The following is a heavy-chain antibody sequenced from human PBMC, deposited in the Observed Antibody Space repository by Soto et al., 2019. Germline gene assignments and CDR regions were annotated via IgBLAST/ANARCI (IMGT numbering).Heavy chain of an antibody. D-gene: IGHD3-10*01. Sequence: QVQLVESGGGVVQPGRSLRLSCAASGFAFISYAMHWVRHAPGKGLEWVAVISFDGSTEYYADSVKGRFTISRDNSKNTVYLQMISLRSEDTAVYYCARSRHGSGSYTHFYYGLDVWGQGTTVTVSS. J-gene: IGHJ6*02. CDR1: GFAFISYA. CDR2: ISFDGSTE. V-gene: IGHV3-30-3*01. CDR3: ARSRHGSGSYTHFYYGLDV.